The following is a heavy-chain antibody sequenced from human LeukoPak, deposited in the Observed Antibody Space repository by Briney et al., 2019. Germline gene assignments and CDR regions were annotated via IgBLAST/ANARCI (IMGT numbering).Heavy chain of an antibody. D-gene: IGHD3-22*01. J-gene: IGHJ4*02. Sequence: ASVKVSCKASGYTFTSYDINWVRQATGQGLEWMGWMNPNRGNTGYAQKFQGRVTITRNTSISTAYMELSSLRSEDTAVYYCAKTPLRGYYDSSGYPDYFDYWGQGTLVTVSS. CDR3: AKTPLRGYYDSSGYPDYFDY. CDR2: MNPNRGNT. V-gene: IGHV1-8*03. CDR1: GYTFTSYD.